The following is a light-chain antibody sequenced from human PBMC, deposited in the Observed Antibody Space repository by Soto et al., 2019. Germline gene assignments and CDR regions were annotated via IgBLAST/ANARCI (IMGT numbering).Light chain of an antibody. Sequence: EIVLTQSPATLSVSPGERVTLSCRASQSVSSYLAWYQQKPGQAPRLLLYGASTRATGIPARFSGSGSGTEFTLTITSLQSEDFAIYYCQQYNNWPETFGQGTKVDIK. J-gene: IGKJ1*01. V-gene: IGKV3-15*01. CDR2: GAS. CDR1: QSVSSY. CDR3: QQYNNWPET.